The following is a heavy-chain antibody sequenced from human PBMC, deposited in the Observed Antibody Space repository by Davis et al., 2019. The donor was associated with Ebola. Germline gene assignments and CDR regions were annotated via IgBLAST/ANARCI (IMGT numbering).Heavy chain of an antibody. Sequence: GESLKISCAASGFTFDDYGMSWVRQAPGKGLEWVSGINWNGGSTGYADSVKGRFTISRDNAKNSLYLQMNSLRAEDTAVYYCAKDRGGYCTGVSCFIDYWGQGTLVTVSS. J-gene: IGHJ4*02. CDR1: GFTFDDYG. D-gene: IGHD2-15*01. V-gene: IGHV3-20*04. CDR3: AKDRGGYCTGVSCFIDY. CDR2: INWNGGST.